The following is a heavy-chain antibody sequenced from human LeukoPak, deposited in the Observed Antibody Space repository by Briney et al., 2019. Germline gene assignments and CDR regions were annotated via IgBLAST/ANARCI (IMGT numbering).Heavy chain of an antibody. D-gene: IGHD6-25*01. V-gene: IGHV4-4*02. CDR3: ARGVAAGPFYFQH. J-gene: IGHJ1*01. CDR1: GDSISSNYW. CDR2: IYYSGTT. Sequence: SETLSLTCAVSGDSISSNYWWTWVRQTPGMGLEWIGEIYYSGTTHYNPSLKSRVSISVDKSKNQVLLELTSVTAADTATYFRARGVAAGPFYFQHWGQGTLVTVSS.